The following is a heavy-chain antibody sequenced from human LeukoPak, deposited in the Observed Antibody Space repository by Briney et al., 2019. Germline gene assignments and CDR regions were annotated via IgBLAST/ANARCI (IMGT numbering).Heavy chain of an antibody. CDR3: ARLPYCGGDCYPNWFDP. J-gene: IGHJ5*02. V-gene: IGHV5-51*01. CDR2: IYPGDSDT. CDR1: GYSFTSYW. D-gene: IGHD2-21*02. Sequence: KGGESLKISCKGSGYSFTSYWIGWVRQMPGKGLEWMGIIYPGDSDTRYSPSFQGQVTISADKSISTAYLQWSSLKASDTAMYYCARLPYCGGDCYPNWFDPWGQGTLVTVSS.